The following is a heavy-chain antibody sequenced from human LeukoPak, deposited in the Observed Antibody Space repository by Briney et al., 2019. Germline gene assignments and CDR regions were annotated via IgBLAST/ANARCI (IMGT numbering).Heavy chain of an antibody. Sequence: GGSLRLSCAASGFTFSSYWMSWVRQAPGKGLEWVANIKQDGSEKYYVDSVKGRFTISRDNAKNSLYLQMNSLRAEGTAVYYCATSLGINTAMVFDYWGQGTLVTVSS. J-gene: IGHJ4*02. V-gene: IGHV3-7*01. CDR1: GFTFSSYW. CDR3: ATSLGINTAMVFDY. CDR2: IKQDGSEK. D-gene: IGHD5-18*01.